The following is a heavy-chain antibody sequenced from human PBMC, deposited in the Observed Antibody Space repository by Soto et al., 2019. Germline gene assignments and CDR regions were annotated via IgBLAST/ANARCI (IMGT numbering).Heavy chain of an antibody. CDR1: GYSINSDYY. CDR3: AKKGYYPSGKINLFDS. Sequence: SETLSLTCAVSGYSINSDYYWGWIRQPPGKGLEWIGSVDHSGRTYYSPSLRSRLTIFIDTSKNQFSLRLTSVTAADTAMYFCAKKGYYPSGKINLFDSWGPGTLVAVSS. J-gene: IGHJ4*02. CDR2: VDHSGRT. D-gene: IGHD3-10*01. V-gene: IGHV4-38-2*01.